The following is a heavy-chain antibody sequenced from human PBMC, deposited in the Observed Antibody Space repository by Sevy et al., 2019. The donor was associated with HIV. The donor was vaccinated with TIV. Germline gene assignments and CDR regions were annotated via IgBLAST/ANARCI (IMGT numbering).Heavy chain of an antibody. Sequence: SETLSLTCTVSGGSINNYFWSWIRQPPGKGLEGIGYIYYSGSTNYNPSLKSRVTISVDTSKNQLSLKLSSVTAADTAVYYCARESIGAVGDFDYWGQGTLVTVSS. J-gene: IGHJ4*02. D-gene: IGHD6-13*01. CDR2: IYYSGST. CDR3: ARESIGAVGDFDY. CDR1: GGSINNYF. V-gene: IGHV4-59*01.